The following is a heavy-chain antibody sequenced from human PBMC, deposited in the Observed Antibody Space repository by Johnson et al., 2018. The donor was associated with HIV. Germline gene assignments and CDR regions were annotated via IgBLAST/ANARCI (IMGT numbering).Heavy chain of an antibody. D-gene: IGHD3-10*01. CDR1: GFTFSSYA. Sequence: QVQLVESGGGVVQPGRSLRLSCAASGFTFSSYAMHWVRQAPGKGLEWVAVISYDGSNKYYADSVQGRFTISRDNSKNTLYLQMNSLRAEDTAVYYCAKLPGGQEAAFDIWGQGTMVTVSS. CDR2: ISYDGSNK. CDR3: AKLPGGQEAAFDI. V-gene: IGHV3-30-3*02. J-gene: IGHJ3*02.